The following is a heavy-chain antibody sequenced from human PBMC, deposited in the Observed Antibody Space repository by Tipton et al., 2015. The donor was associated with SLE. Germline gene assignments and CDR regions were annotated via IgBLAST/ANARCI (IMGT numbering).Heavy chain of an antibody. CDR2: INHSGST. J-gene: IGHJ3*02. D-gene: IGHD3-16*02. CDR1: GGSFSGYY. CDR3: ARGRGSYRYTGDALDI. V-gene: IGHV4-34*01. Sequence: TLSLTCAVYGGSFSGYYWTWIRQPPGKGLEWIGEINHSGSTNYNPSIKSRVTISVDSSKNQFSLKLNSVTAADTAVYYCARGRGSYRYTGDALDIWGPGTMVTVSS.